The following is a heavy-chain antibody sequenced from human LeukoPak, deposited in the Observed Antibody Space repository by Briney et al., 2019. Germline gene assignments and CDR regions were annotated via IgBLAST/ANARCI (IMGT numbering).Heavy chain of an antibody. D-gene: IGHD2-2*01. CDR2: INPSGGST. J-gene: IGHJ5*02. CDR3: ARAFSVVPAASRWFDP. Sequence: GASVKVSRKASGYTFTSYGISWVRQAPGQGLEWMGIINPSGGSTSYAQKFQGRVTMTRDTSTSTVYMELSSLRSEDTAVYYCARAFSVVPAASRWFDPWGQGTLVTVSS. V-gene: IGHV1-46*01. CDR1: GYTFTSYG.